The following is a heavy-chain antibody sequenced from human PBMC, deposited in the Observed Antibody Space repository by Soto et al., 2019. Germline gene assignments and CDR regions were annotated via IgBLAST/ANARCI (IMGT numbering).Heavy chain of an antibody. CDR3: ASGYYDSSGYSIDY. V-gene: IGHV1-69*01. D-gene: IGHD3-22*01. CDR1: GGTFSSFA. Sequence: QVQLVQSGAEVMKPGSSVKVSCKSSGGTFSSFAFSWVRQAPGEGLEWMGGLVVILGSTNYAQKFEGRVTITADEGPRTAYMEVSGLRSEDTAVYFCASGYYDSSGYSIDYWGQGTQVTVST. CDR2: LVVILGST. J-gene: IGHJ4*02.